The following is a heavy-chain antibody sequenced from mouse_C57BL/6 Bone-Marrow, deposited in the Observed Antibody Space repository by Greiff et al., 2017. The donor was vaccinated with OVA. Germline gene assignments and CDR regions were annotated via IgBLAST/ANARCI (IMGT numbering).Heavy chain of an antibody. Sequence: EVKLQESGGGLVQPGGSLSLSCAASGFTFTDYYMSWVRQPPGKALEWLGFIRNKANGYTTEYSASVKGRFTISRDNSQSILYLQMNALRAEDSATYYCARSLLRSYYFDYWGQGTTLTVSS. CDR2: IRNKANGYTT. V-gene: IGHV7-3*01. CDR3: ARSLLRSYYFDY. D-gene: IGHD1-1*01. CDR1: GFTFTDYY. J-gene: IGHJ2*01.